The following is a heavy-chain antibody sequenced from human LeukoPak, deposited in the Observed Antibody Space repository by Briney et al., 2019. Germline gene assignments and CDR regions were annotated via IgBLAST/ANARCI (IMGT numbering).Heavy chain of an antibody. CDR2: IYPGDSDT. V-gene: IGHV5-51*01. D-gene: IGHD2-8*01. Sequence: GESLKISCKGSGYTFANYWIAWVRQMPGKGLEWMGIIYPGDSDTRYSPSFQGQVTISADKSTRSAYLQWSSLKASDTAMYYCATSRYCTNGVCYTQHDSWGQGTLVTVSS. CDR1: GYTFANYW. CDR3: ATSRYCTNGVCYTQHDS. J-gene: IGHJ5*01.